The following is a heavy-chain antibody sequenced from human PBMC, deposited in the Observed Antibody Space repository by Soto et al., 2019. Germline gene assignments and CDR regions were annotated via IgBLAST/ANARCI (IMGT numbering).Heavy chain of an antibody. D-gene: IGHD6-19*01. CDR3: AKDNFLQQWLVFHFDY. V-gene: IGHV3-23*01. CDR1: GFTFSSYA. J-gene: IGHJ4*02. Sequence: GGSLRLSCAASGFTFSSYAMSRVRQAPGKGLEWVSAISGSGGSTYYADSVKGRFTISRDNSKNTLYLQMNSLRAEDTAVYYCAKDNFLQQWLVFHFDYWGQGTLVTVSS. CDR2: ISGSGGST.